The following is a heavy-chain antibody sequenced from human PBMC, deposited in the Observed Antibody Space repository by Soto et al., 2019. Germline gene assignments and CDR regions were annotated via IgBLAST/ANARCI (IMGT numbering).Heavy chain of an antibody. J-gene: IGHJ6*02. D-gene: IGHD3-10*01. Sequence: QVQLVESGGGLVKPGGSLRLSCAASGLTFSDHYMTWIRQAPGKGLEWISYISSSAGTIYYADSVKGRFTISRDNAKNSLDLQMTNLRAEDTAVYYRARAPYFGSGTYYYYALDVWGQGTTVTVSS. CDR3: ARAPYFGSGTYYYYALDV. CDR2: ISSSAGTI. CDR1: GLTFSDHY. V-gene: IGHV3-11*01.